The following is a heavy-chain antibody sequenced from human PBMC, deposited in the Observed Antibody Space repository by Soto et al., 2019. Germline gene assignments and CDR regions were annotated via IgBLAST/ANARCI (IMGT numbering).Heavy chain of an antibody. J-gene: IGHJ4*02. CDR1: GGSISSGGYY. Sequence: SETLSLTCTVSGGSISSGGYYWSWIRQHPGKGLEWIGYIYYSGSTYYNPSLKSRVTISVDTSKNQFSLKLSSVTAADTAVYYCARVGRYYYDSSGWMAHFDYWGQGTLVTVSS. V-gene: IGHV4-31*03. CDR3: ARVGRYYYDSSGWMAHFDY. CDR2: IYYSGST. D-gene: IGHD3-22*01.